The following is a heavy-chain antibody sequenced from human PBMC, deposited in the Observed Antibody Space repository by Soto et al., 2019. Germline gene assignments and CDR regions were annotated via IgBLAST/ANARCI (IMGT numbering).Heavy chain of an antibody. CDR2: ISAYNGNT. J-gene: IGHJ5*02. D-gene: IGHD3-3*01. V-gene: IGHV1-18*01. CDR3: ARDHYDFWSGPYNWFDP. Sequence: QVQLVQSGAEVKKPGASVKVSFKASGYTFTSYGISWVRQAPGQGLEWMGWISAYNGNTNYAQKLQGRVTMTTDTSTSTAYMELRSLRSDDTAVYYCARDHYDFWSGPYNWFDPWGQGTLVTVSS. CDR1: GYTFTSYG.